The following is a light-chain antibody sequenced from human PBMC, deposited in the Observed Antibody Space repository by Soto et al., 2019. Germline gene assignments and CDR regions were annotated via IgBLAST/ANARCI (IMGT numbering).Light chain of an antibody. CDR1: SSNIGATYD. CDR2: GNS. CDR3: QPYASSLSAHYV. J-gene: IGLJ1*01. V-gene: IGLV1-40*01. Sequence: QSVLTQPPSVSGAPGQRVTISCTGSSSNIGATYDVQWYQQLPGTAPKLLIYGNSNRPSGVPDRFSGSKSGTSASLAITGLRADNEADYYSQPYASSLSAHYVFGTGTKLPAL.